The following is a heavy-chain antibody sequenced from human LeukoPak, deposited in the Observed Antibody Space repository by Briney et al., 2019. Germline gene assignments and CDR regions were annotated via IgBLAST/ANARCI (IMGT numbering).Heavy chain of an antibody. Sequence: PGGSLRLSCAASGFNFNSCAVHWVRQAPGKGLEWVAFISYDGSKTYHADSVKGRFTISRDTSKTTLYLQMNSLRAEDTAVYYCATELRILSWGVDAFDIWGQGTMVTVCS. V-gene: IGHV3-30*04. J-gene: IGHJ3*02. CDR1: GFNFNSCA. D-gene: IGHD3-10*01. CDR3: ATELRILSWGVDAFDI. CDR2: ISYDGSKT.